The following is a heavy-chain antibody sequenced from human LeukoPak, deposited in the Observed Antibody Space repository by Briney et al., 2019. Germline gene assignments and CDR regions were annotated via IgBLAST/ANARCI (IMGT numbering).Heavy chain of an antibody. CDR3: ARAEGYVWGSYRGGWFDP. CDR1: NLSIRSNYF. Sequence: PSETLSLTCTVSNLSIRSNYFWAWIRQPPGKGLEWIGSIFHGGTTYYNPSLKSRLTISLDTSENQFSLKLSSVTAADTAVYYCARAEGYVWGSYRGGWFDPWGQGTLVTVSS. J-gene: IGHJ5*02. CDR2: IFHGGTT. D-gene: IGHD3-16*02. V-gene: IGHV4-38-2*02.